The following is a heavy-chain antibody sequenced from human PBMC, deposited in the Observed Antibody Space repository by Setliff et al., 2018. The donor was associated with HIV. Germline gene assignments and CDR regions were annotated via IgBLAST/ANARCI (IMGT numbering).Heavy chain of an antibody. CDR1: GGSISDYY. Sequence: SETLSLTCSVSGGSISDYYWSWIRQPPGKGLEWIGYIFYSGTANYNPSLKSRLTMSVDTSKNQFSLKLSSVTAADTAVYYCARGRGSYWGQGTLVTVSS. D-gene: IGHD1-26*01. J-gene: IGHJ4*02. V-gene: IGHV4-59*08. CDR3: ARGRGSY. CDR2: IFYSGTA.